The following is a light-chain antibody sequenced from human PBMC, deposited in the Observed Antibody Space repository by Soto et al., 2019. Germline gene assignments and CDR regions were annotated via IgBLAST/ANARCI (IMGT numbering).Light chain of an antibody. Sequence: DIQMTQSPSSLSASVGDRVTITCRSSQGIRNELGWYQQKPGKAPKRLIYAASSLQSGVPSRFRGSGSGTEFTLTISIQQPEDFATYYCLQHNSYPRTFGQGTKVEIK. J-gene: IGKJ1*01. CDR1: QGIRNE. CDR3: LQHNSYPRT. V-gene: IGKV1-17*01. CDR2: AAS.